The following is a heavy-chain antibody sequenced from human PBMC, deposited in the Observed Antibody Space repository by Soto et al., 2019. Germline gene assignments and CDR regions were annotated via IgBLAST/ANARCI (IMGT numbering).Heavy chain of an antibody. Sequence: PSETLSLTCAVYGGSFSGYYWSWIRQPPGKGLEWIGEINHSGSTNYNPSLKSRVTISVDTSKNQFSLKLSSVTAADTAVYYCASKEYSSSSNYYYYYYMDVWGKGTTVTVSS. CDR3: ASKEYSSSSNYYYYYYMDV. CDR1: GGSFSGYY. V-gene: IGHV4-34*01. CDR2: INHSGST. J-gene: IGHJ6*03. D-gene: IGHD6-6*01.